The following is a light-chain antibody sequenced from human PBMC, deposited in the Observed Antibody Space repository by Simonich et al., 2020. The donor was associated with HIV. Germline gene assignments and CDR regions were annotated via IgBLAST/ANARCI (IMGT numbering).Light chain of an antibody. V-gene: IGKV4-1*01. CDR2: WAS. Sequence: DIVMTQSPDSLAVSLGERATLKCKSSQSFLYSSNNKHYLAWYQQKPGQPPKLLIYWASTRESGVPDRFSGSGSGTDFTLTISSLHAEDVAVYYCQQYHSTPLTFGGGTKVEIK. CDR1: QSFLYSSNNKHY. J-gene: IGKJ4*01. CDR3: QQYHSTPLT.